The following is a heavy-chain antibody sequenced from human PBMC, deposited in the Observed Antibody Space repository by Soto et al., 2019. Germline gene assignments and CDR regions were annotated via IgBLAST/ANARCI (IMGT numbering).Heavy chain of an antibody. CDR2: IIPIFGTA. CDR3: ARSIAAAGTYYYYGMDV. J-gene: IGHJ6*02. CDR1: GGTFSSYA. D-gene: IGHD6-13*01. V-gene: IGHV1-69*01. Sequence: VQLVQSGAEVKKPGSSVKVSCKASGGTFSSYAISWVRQAPGQGLEWMGGIIPIFGTANYAQKFQGRVTITEDESTSTAYMELSSLRSEDTAGYYCARSIAAAGTYYYYGMDVWGQGTTVTVSS.